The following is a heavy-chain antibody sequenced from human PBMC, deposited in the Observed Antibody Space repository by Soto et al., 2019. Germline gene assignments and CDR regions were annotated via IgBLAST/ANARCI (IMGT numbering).Heavy chain of an antibody. D-gene: IGHD1-1*01. CDR1: GGTFSSYE. Sequence: PGRSVSLSGIHWGGTFSSYEMNWVRQAPGKGLEWVSYISSSGNVIFCTDSVKGRFTISRDKAKNSLYLHMNSLRAEDTAVYYCARIGAYNSFDFWGQGTPVTVPS. CDR3: ARIGAYNSFDF. CDR2: ISSSGNVI. J-gene: IGHJ4*02. V-gene: IGHV3-48*03.